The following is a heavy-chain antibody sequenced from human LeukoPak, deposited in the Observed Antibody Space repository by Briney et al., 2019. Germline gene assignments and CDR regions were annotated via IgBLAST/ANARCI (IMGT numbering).Heavy chain of an antibody. CDR2: IKQDGSEK. V-gene: IGHV3-7*01. CDR3: ARDGLPDTVIMLYYYYGMDV. D-gene: IGHD4-11*01. Sequence: GGSLRLSCAASGFTFSSYWMSWVRQAPAKGLEWVANIKQDGSEKYYVDSVKGRFTISRDNAKNSLYLQMNSLRAEDTAVYYCARDGLPDTVIMLYYYYGMDVWGRGTTVTVSS. J-gene: IGHJ6*02. CDR1: GFTFSSYW.